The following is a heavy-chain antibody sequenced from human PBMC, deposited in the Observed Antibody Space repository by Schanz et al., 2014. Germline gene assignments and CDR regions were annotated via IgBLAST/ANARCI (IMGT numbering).Heavy chain of an antibody. CDR2: VNHGGYT. J-gene: IGHJ4*02. Sequence: QVQLQQWGAGLLKPSETLSLTCAFSGGSFSGYWWTWVRQSPGKGLEWIGEVNHGGYTNYNPSLKSRVTVSVDMSKKQFSLGRSSVTAADTAAYYCATWSGTRLFHNWGQGTLVTVSS. D-gene: IGHD1-7*01. CDR1: GGSFSGYW. V-gene: IGHV4-34*01. CDR3: ATWSGTRLFHN.